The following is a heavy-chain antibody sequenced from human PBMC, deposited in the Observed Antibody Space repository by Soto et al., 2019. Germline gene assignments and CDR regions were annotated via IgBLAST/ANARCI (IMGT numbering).Heavy chain of an antibody. CDR1: GFTFSSYA. V-gene: IGHV3-30-3*01. Sequence: GSLRLSCAASGFTFSSYAMHWVCQAPGKGLEWVAVISYDGSNKYYADSVKGRFTISRDNAKNSLYLQMNSLRAEDTAVYYCARDPYYYDSSGYYPFYYYYGMDVWGQGTTVTVSS. CDR3: ARDPYYYDSSGYYPFYYYYGMDV. CDR2: ISYDGSNK. D-gene: IGHD3-22*01. J-gene: IGHJ6*02.